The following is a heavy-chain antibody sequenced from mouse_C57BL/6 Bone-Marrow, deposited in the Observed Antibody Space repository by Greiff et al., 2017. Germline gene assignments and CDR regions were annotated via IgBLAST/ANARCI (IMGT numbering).Heavy chain of an antibody. D-gene: IGHD4-1*01. V-gene: IGHV5-17*01. CDR2: ISSGSSTI. CDR1: GFTFSDYG. CDR3: ARLTGTRFAY. Sequence: EVMLVESGGGLVKPGGSLKLSCAASGFTFSDYGMHWVRQAPEKGLEWVAYISSGSSTIYYADTVKGRFTISRDNAKNTLFLQMTSLRSEDTAMYYCARLTGTRFAYWGQGTLVTVSA. J-gene: IGHJ3*01.